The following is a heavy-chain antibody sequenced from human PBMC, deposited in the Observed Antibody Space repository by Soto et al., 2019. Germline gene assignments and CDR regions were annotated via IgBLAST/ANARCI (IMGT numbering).Heavy chain of an antibody. Sequence: PSGPLALTCTGSGYSISRDYYWVCIRQPPGKGLEWIGSIYYSGSTYYNPSLKSRVTISVDTSKNQFSLKLSSVTAADTAVYYCARYTMSLPRNWFDPWGQGTLVTVSS. CDR1: GYSISRDYY. CDR2: IYYSGST. CDR3: ARYTMSLPRNWFDP. J-gene: IGHJ5*02. D-gene: IGHD3-10*02. V-gene: IGHV4-38-2*02.